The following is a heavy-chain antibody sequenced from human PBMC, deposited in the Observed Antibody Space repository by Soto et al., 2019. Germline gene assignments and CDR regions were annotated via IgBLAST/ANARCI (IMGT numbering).Heavy chain of an antibody. J-gene: IGHJ5*02. V-gene: IGHV4-59*11. CDR1: GGSMTNHY. CDR2: TYYSGNT. CDR3: ARDRRHNWFDP. Sequence: SETLSLTCTVSGGSMTNHYWSWIRQPPGKGLEWIGYTYYSGNTNYNPSLKSRVTISVDTSKNQFSLKLSSVTAADTAVYYCARDRRHNWFDPWGQGTLVTVSS.